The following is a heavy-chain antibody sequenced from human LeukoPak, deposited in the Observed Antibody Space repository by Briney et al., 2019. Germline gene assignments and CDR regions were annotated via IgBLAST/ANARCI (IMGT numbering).Heavy chain of an antibody. CDR2: INPSGGST. J-gene: IGHJ4*02. Sequence: SVKVSCKASGYTFTSYYMHWVRQAPGQGLEGMGIINPSGGSTSYAQKFQGRVTMTRDTSTSTVYMELSSLRSEDTAVYYCARGGSIVGATVIFDYWGQGTLVTVSS. V-gene: IGHV1-46*01. CDR3: ARGGSIVGATVIFDY. CDR1: GYTFTSYY. D-gene: IGHD1-26*01.